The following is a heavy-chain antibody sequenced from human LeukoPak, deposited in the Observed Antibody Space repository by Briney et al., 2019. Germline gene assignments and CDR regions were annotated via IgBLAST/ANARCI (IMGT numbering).Heavy chain of an antibody. CDR3: ARDLYSSSEPYYFDY. CDR2: ISSSSSTI. CDR1: GFTFSSYS. V-gene: IGHV3-48*01. Sequence: GGSLRLSCAASGFTFSSYSMNWVRQAPGKGLEWVSYISSSSSTIYYADSVKDRFTISRDNAKNSLYLQMNSLRAEDTAVYYCARDLYSSSEPYYFDYWGQGTLVTVSS. D-gene: IGHD6-6*01. J-gene: IGHJ4*02.